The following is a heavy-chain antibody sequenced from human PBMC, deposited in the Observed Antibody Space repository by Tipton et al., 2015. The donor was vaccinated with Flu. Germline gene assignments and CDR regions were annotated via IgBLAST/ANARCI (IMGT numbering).Heavy chain of an antibody. D-gene: IGHD2-15*01. J-gene: IGHJ4*02. CDR2: IYTSGST. Sequence: LRLSCTVSGGSISSYYWSWIRQPAGKGLEWIGRIYTSGSTNYNPSLESRVTMSVDTSKNQFSLKLSSVTAADTAVYYCARDRSICSGGSCPYYFDYWGQGTLVTVSS. V-gene: IGHV4-4*07. CDR3: ARDRSICSGGSCPYYFDY. CDR1: GGSISSYY.